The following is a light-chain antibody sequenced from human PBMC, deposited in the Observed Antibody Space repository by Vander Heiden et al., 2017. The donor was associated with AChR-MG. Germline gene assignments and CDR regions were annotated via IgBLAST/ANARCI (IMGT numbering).Light chain of an antibody. J-gene: IGLJ2*01. Sequence: QSVLTQPPSVSAAPGQKVTISCSGSSSNIGRTYVSWYQQLPGPAPKLLIYENDKRPSGIPDRFSGSKSGTSATLGITGLQTGDEADYYCGTWDSSLSAVFGGGTKLTVL. CDR3: GTWDSSLSAV. V-gene: IGLV1-51*02. CDR1: SSNIGRTY. CDR2: END.